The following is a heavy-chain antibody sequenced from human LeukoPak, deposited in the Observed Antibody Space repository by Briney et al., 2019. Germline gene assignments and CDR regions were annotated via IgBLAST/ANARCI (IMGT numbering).Heavy chain of an antibody. CDR2: ISAYNGST. CDR3: ARDLDIVVVPAAILHAFDI. CDR1: GYTFTSYG. D-gene: IGHD2-2*02. Sequence: ASVKVSCKASGYTFTSYGISWVRQAPGQGLEWMGWISAYNGSTNYAQKLQGRVTMTTDTSTSTAYMELRSLRSDDTAVYYCARDLDIVVVPAAILHAFDIWGQGTMVTVSS. J-gene: IGHJ3*02. V-gene: IGHV1-18*01.